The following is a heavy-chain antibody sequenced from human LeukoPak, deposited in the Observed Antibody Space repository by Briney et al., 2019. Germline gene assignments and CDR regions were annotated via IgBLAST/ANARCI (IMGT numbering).Heavy chain of an antibody. CDR3: AKVGAARLYYYYYMDV. CDR1: GFTFSSYA. Sequence: PGGSLRLSCASSGFTFSSYAMSWVRQAPGKGLEWVSAISGSGGSTYYADSVKGRFTISRDNSKNTLYRQMNSLRAEDTAVYYCAKVGAARLYYYYYMDVWGKGTTVTVSS. D-gene: IGHD6-6*01. J-gene: IGHJ6*03. V-gene: IGHV3-23*01. CDR2: ISGSGGST.